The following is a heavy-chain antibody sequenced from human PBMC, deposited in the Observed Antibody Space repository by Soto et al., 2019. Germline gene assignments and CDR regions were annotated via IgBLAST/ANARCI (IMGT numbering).Heavy chain of an antibody. CDR3: ASPIAAAGTS. D-gene: IGHD6-13*01. J-gene: IGHJ4*02. CDR2: ISYDGSNK. Sequence: HPVGSLRLSCAASGFTFSSYAMHWVRQAPGKGLEWVAVISYDGSNKYYADSVKGRFTISRDNSKDTLYLQMNSLRAEDTAVYYCASPIAAAGTSWGQGTLVTVSS. V-gene: IGHV3-30-3*01. CDR1: GFTFSSYA.